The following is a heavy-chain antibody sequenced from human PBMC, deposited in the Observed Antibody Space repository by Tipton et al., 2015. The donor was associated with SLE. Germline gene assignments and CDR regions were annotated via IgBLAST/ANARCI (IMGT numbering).Heavy chain of an antibody. CDR3: ASEGYCSGGSCLFDY. CDR2: ISYDGSNK. Sequence: SLRLSCAVSGFTFSSYAMHWVRQAPGKGLEWVAVISYDGSNKYYADSVKGRFTISRDNSKNTLYLQMNSLRAEDTAVYYCASEGYCSGGSCLFDYWGQGTLVTVSS. V-gene: IGHV3-30*04. J-gene: IGHJ4*02. CDR1: GFTFSSYA. D-gene: IGHD2-15*01.